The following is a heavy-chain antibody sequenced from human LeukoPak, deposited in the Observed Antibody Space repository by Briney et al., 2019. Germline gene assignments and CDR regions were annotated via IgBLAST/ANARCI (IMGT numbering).Heavy chain of an antibody. V-gene: IGHV4-59*12. CDR3: ARDSQYQLLQTNWFDP. CDR1: GGSITSYY. J-gene: IGHJ5*02. Sequence: SETLSLTCTVSGGSITSYYWSWIRQPPGKGLEWIGYVSYSGSTNYNPSLKSRVTMSVDTSKNQFSLKLSSVTAADTAVYYCARDSQYQLLQTNWFDPWGQGTLVTVSS. D-gene: IGHD2-2*01. CDR2: VSYSGST.